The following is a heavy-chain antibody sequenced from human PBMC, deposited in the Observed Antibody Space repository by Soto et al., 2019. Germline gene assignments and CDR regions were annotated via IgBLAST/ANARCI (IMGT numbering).Heavy chain of an antibody. V-gene: IGHV1-46*01. J-gene: IGHJ6*02. CDR1: GYKFTSYS. CDR2: INPSGGST. CDR3: ARDGAYCGGDCYSPTPNYYYGMGD. Sequence: ASLKITSTASGYKFTSYSMHWVRQAPGQGLEWMGIINPSGGSTSYAQKFQGRVTMTRDTSTSTVYMELSSLRSEDTAVYYCARDGAYCGGDCYSPTPNYYYGMGDRGQGTSVTVS. D-gene: IGHD2-21*02.